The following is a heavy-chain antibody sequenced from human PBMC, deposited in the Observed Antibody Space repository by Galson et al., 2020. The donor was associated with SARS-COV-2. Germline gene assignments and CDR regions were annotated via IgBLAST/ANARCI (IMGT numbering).Heavy chain of an antibody. CDR2: IKQDGSEK. Sequence: GGYLRLSCAASGFTFSSYWMSWVRQAPGKGLEWVANIKQDGSEKYYVDSVKGRFTISRDNAKNSLYLQMNSLRAEDTAVYYCARDLWYYYGSGSPQFDYWGQGTLVTVSS. J-gene: IGHJ4*02. CDR1: GFTFSSYW. D-gene: IGHD3-10*01. CDR3: ARDLWYYYGSGSPQFDY. V-gene: IGHV3-7*01.